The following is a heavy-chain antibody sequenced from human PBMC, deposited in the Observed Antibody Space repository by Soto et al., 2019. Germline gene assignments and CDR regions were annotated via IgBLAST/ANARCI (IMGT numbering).Heavy chain of an antibody. CDR2: ISPYDGKT. CDR3: ATGPYYYDSSGSYWLRAFDY. D-gene: IGHD3-22*01. CDR1: GYTFTSYG. J-gene: IGHJ4*02. Sequence: ASVKVSCKASGYTFTSYGISLVRQAPGQGLEWMGWISPYDGKTNYAQKFQGRVTMTKDTSTNTAYMELSSLRSEDTAVYYCATGPYYYDSSGSYWLRAFDYWGQGTLVTVSS. V-gene: IGHV1-18*01.